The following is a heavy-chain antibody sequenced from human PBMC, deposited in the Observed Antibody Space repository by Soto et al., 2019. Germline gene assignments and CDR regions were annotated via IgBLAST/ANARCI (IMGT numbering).Heavy chain of an antibody. CDR1: GGSISNFY. J-gene: IGHJ5*02. Sequence: SETLSLTCIISGGSISNFYWNWIRQPPGKGLEWIGYVDYSGSTNYNPSLKSRVTILVDTSKNHFSMNLISVTAADTAVYYCARGSAMISGSRWHWFDPWGQGSLVTVPQ. CDR3: ARGSAMISGSRWHWFDP. D-gene: IGHD3-22*01. V-gene: IGHV4-59*01. CDR2: VDYSGST.